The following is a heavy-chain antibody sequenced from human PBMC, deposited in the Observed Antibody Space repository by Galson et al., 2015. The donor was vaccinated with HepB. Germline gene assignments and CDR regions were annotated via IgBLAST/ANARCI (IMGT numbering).Heavy chain of an antibody. D-gene: IGHD1-26*01. CDR1: GFTFINFA. Sequence: SLRLSCAASGFTFINFAMHWVRQAPGKGLEWVAVISFDGYNDYYADSVKGRFTVSRDNSKDMVYLQMNSLRTEDTAVYYCARPIVGGTWNFDHWGQGILVTVSS. CDR3: ARPIVGGTWNFDH. CDR2: ISFDGYND. V-gene: IGHV3-30-3*01. J-gene: IGHJ4*02.